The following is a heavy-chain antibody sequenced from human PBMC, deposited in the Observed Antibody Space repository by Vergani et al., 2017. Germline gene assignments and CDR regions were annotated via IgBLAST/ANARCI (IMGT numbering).Heavy chain of an antibody. Sequence: VQLVESGGGVVQPGGSLRLSCAASGFTFSSYAMICVRQAPGKGLEWVSAISGSGGSTYYADSVKGRFTISRDNSKNTLYLQMNSLRAEDTAVYYCAKDREGGYSYGNFDYWGQGTLVTVSS. CDR1: GFTFSSYA. J-gene: IGHJ4*02. CDR3: AKDREGGYSYGNFDY. CDR2: ISGSGGST. V-gene: IGHV3-23*04. D-gene: IGHD5-18*01.